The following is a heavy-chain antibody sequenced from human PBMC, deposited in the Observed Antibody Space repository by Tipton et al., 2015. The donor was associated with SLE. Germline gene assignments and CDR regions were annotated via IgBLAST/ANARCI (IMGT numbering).Heavy chain of an antibody. CDR1: GGSISSGGYY. J-gene: IGHJ5*02. V-gene: IGHV4-31*03. Sequence: TLSLTCTVSGGSISSGGYYWSWIRQHPGKGLEWIGYIYYSGSTYYNPSLKSRVTISVDTSKNQFSLKLSSVTAADTAVYYCARDEGREQWLSSWGQGTLVTVSS. D-gene: IGHD6-19*01. CDR3: ARDEGREQWLSS. CDR2: IYYSGST.